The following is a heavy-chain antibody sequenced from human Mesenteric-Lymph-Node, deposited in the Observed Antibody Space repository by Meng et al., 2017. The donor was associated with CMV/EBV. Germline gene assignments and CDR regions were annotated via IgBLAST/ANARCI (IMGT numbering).Heavy chain of an antibody. V-gene: IGHV3-23*03. CDR2: VTSSGSDT. J-gene: IGHJ3*02. CDR1: GFTFSSYA. D-gene: IGHD3-16*01. CDR3: AKDEGGEGAFDI. Sequence: GGSLRLSCAASGFTFSSYAMHWVRQVPGKGLEWVSVVTSSGSDTDYADSVKGRFTISRDNSKNTLYLQMDSLRAEDTAVYYCAKDEGGEGAFDIWGQGTMVTVSS.